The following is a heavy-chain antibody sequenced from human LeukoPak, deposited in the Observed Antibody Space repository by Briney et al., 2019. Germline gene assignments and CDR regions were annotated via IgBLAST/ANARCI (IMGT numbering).Heavy chain of an antibody. CDR1: GFTFSSYA. D-gene: IGHD6-19*01. CDR3: ARDSLKQWPDY. J-gene: IGHJ4*02. Sequence: GGSLRLSCAASGFTFSSYAMHWVRQAPGKGLEWVAVISYDGSNKYYADSVKGRFTISRDNSKNTLYLQMNSPRAEDTAVYYCARDSLKQWPDYWGQGTLVTVSS. V-gene: IGHV3-30*04. CDR2: ISYDGSNK.